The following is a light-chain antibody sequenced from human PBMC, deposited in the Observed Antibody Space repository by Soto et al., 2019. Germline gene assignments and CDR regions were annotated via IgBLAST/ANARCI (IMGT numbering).Light chain of an antibody. CDR2: LVS. CDR3: MQALQPPGT. V-gene: IGKV2-28*01. Sequence: DIVMTQSPLSLPVTPGEPASISCRSSQSLLHINGYDHLDWYLQKPGQSPHLLIYLVSNRASGVVDRFSGRGSGTDFTMNISRVEAADVGVYYCMQALQPPGTFGPGKKVAIK. CDR1: QSLLHINGYDH. J-gene: IGKJ1*01.